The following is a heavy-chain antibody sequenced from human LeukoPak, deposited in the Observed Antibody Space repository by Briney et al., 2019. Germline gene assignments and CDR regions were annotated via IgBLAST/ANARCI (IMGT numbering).Heavy chain of an antibody. V-gene: IGHV3-21*01. CDR3: ARALPITMIVVVYPGGMDV. D-gene: IGHD3-22*01. Sequence: GGSLKLSCAASGFTFSNYNFYWVRQAPGKGLEWVSSISSTSSYIYYADSVKGRFTISRDNSKNTLYLQINSLRAEDTAVYYCARALPITMIVVVYPGGMDVWGQGTTVTVSS. J-gene: IGHJ6*02. CDR1: GFTFSNYN. CDR2: ISSTSSYI.